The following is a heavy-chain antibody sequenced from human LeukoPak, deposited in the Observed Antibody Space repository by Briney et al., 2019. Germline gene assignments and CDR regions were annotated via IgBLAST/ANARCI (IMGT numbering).Heavy chain of an antibody. Sequence: SGGSLRLSCAASGFTFSIYAMNWVRQAPGKGLEWVSAISGSGGSTFYADSVKGRFTISRDNSKNTLYLQMNSLRAEDTAVYYCANLRESFWIPEFDYWGQGSLVTVSS. D-gene: IGHD1-1*01. CDR1: GFTFSIYA. CDR3: ANLRESFWIPEFDY. CDR2: ISGSGGST. V-gene: IGHV3-23*01. J-gene: IGHJ4*02.